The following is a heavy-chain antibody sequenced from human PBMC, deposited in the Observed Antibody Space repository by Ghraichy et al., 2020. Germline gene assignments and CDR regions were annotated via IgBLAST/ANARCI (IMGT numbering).Heavy chain of an antibody. J-gene: IGHJ6*02. V-gene: IGHV4-4*02. CDR2: IYHSGST. D-gene: IGHD5-18*01. Sequence: SETLSLTCAVSGGSISSSNWWSWVRQPPGKGLEWIGEIYHSGSTNYNPSLKSRVTISVDKSKNQFSLKLSSVTAADTAVYYCARDQYGLDTAMDPAGYYYGMDVWGQGTTVTVSS. CDR3: ARDQYGLDTAMDPAGYYYGMDV. CDR1: GGSISSSNW.